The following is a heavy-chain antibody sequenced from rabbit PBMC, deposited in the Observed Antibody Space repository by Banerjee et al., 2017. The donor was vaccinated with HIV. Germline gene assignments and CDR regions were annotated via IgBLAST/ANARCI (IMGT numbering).Heavy chain of an antibody. CDR3: ARDYGL. V-gene: IGHV1S45*01. CDR1: GFSFSNKYV. Sequence: QEQLEESGGGLVKPEGSLTLTCKASGFSFSNKYVMCWVRQAPGKGLEWIGCIDTGSGSAYYASWAKGRFTISKTSSTTVTLQMTSLTAADTATYFCARDYGLWGPGTLVTVS. J-gene: IGHJ4*01. CDR2: IDTGSGSA.